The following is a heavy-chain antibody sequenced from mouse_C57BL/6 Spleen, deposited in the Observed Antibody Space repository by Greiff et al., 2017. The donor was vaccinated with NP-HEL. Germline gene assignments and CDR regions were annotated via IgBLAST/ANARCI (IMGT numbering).Heavy chain of an antibody. V-gene: IGHV1-64*01. CDR3: ARETGTLKFDY. Sequence: QVQLQQPGAELVKPGASVKLSCKASGYTFTSYWMHWVKQRPGQGLEWIGMIHPNSGSTNYNEKFKSKATLTVDKSSSTAYMQLSSLTSEDSAVYYCARETGTLKFDYWGQGTTLTVSS. CDR2: IHPNSGST. CDR1: GYTFTSYW. D-gene: IGHD4-1*01. J-gene: IGHJ2*01.